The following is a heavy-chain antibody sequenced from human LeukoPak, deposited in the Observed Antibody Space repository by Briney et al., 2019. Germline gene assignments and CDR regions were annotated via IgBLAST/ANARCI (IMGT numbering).Heavy chain of an antibody. D-gene: IGHD3-10*01. V-gene: IGHV3-53*01. CDR1: GFTVSSNY. Sequence: GGSLRLSCAASGFTVSSNYMSRVRQAPGKGLEWVSVIYSGGSTYYADSVKGRFTISRDNSKNTLYLQMNSLRAEDTAVYYCARDSRGYSGSSSFDYWGQGTLVTVSS. CDR3: ARDSRGYSGSSSFDY. J-gene: IGHJ4*02. CDR2: IYSGGST.